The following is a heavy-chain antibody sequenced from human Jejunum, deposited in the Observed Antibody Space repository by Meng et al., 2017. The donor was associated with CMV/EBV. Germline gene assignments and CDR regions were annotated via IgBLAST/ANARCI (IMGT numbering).Heavy chain of an antibody. V-gene: IGHV4-30-4*08. CDR1: GDSISSGDYS. J-gene: IGHJ4*02. CDR3: ARGGIFRGIDY. Sequence: QVQLKGSGPRLGKPSPTLSLPCTVSGDSISSGDYSWNWIRQSPGKGLEWIGYIYYNGNAYYNPSLQSRVSISVDTSKNEFSLNLNSVTAADTALYFCARGGIFRGIDYWGQGTLVTVSS. CDR2: IYYNGNA. D-gene: IGHD3-10*01.